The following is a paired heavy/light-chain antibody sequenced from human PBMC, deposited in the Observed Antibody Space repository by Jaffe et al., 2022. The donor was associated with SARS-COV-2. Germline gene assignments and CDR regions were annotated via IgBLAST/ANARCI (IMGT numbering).Heavy chain of an antibody. J-gene: IGHJ4*02. CDR2: MSSDGRYI. CDR3: VREVNYDSGSGSYYDY. V-gene: IGHV3-30*04. D-gene: IGHD3-10*01. Sequence: QVQLVESGGGVVQPGRSLRLSCAASGFTFRSFVIHWVRQTPGKGLEWVTVMSSDGRYIHYADSVKGRFTISRDNSKSTLYLQMNSLRAEDTAVYYCVREVNYDSGSGSYYDYWGQGTLVTVTS. CDR1: GFTFRSFV.
Light chain of an antibody. CDR2: DKN. Sequence: SSELTQDPVVSVALGQTVRITCQGDTLRTFSVNWYQQKPGQAPIFVIYDKNKRPSGIPDRFSGSSSRNTASLTITGAQAEDEADYYCHSRDSSGAKHLFGGGTKLTVL. CDR1: TLRTFS. CDR3: HSRDSSGAKHL. J-gene: IGLJ2*01. V-gene: IGLV3-19*01.